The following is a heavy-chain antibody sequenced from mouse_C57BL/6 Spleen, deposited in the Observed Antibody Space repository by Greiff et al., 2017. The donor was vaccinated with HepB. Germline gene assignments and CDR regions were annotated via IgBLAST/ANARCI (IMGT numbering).Heavy chain of an antibody. Sequence: QVQLQQPGAELVMPGASVKLSCKASGYTFTSYWMHWVKQRPGQGLEWIGEIDPSDSYTNYNQKFKGKSTLTVDKSSSTAYMQLSSLTSEDSAVYYCARAYGSSYNLDYWGQGTTLTVSS. J-gene: IGHJ2*01. V-gene: IGHV1-69*01. CDR3: ARAYGSSYNLDY. CDR2: IDPSDSYT. CDR1: GYTFTSYW. D-gene: IGHD1-1*01.